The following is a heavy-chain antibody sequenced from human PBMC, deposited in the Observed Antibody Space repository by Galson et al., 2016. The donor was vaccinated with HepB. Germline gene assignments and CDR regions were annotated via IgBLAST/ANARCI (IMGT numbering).Heavy chain of an antibody. CDR2: IHHTGDT. J-gene: IGHJ4*02. D-gene: IGHD3-10*01. CDR3: AREQRFDDLFFDY. Sequence: SETLSLTCAVSGGSISDINWWSWVRQPPGKGLEWIGEIHHTGDTNYNPSLKSRVTISVDKSKNHFSLKLSSVTAADTAVYYCAREQRFDDLFFDYWGQGILVTVSS. V-gene: IGHV4-4*02. CDR1: GGSISDINW.